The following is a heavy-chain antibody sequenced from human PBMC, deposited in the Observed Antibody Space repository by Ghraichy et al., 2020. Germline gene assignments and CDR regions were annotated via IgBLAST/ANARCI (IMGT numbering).Heavy chain of an antibody. Sequence: SETLSLTCTVSGASIRTYFWSRIRQPPGKGLEWIGDIFYSGSTNYNPSLKSRVTISVDASNNQFSLNLSSVTAADTAVYYCARMGGYKAPLWYWGQGTLVAVSS. J-gene: IGHJ4*02. CDR1: GASIRTYF. CDR2: IFYSGST. V-gene: IGHV4-59*01. CDR3: ARMGGYKAPLWY. D-gene: IGHD3-10*01.